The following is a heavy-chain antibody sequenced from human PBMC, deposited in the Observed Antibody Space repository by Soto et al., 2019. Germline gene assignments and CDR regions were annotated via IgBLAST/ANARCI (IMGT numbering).Heavy chain of an antibody. CDR1: GGSISSGGYY. D-gene: IGHD4-17*01. V-gene: IGHV4-31*03. Sequence: QVQLQESGPGLVKPSQTLSLTCTVSGGSISSGGYYWSWIRQHPGKGLERIGYIYYSGSTYYTPSLKSRVTIAVDTPKNQFSLELSSVTAADAAVYYCVRDTLSAYGDDGGFDYWGQGTLVTVSS. CDR3: VRDTLSAYGDDGGFDY. J-gene: IGHJ4*02. CDR2: IYYSGST.